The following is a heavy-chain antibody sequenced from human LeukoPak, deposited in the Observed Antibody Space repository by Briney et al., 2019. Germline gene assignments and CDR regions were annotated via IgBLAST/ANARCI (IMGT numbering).Heavy chain of an antibody. CDR3: AREGGTKWLRFGYGMDV. J-gene: IGHJ6*02. D-gene: IGHD5-12*01. CDR2: ISAYSGNT. CDR1: GGTFSSYA. V-gene: IGHV1-18*01. Sequence: ASVKVSCKASGGTFSSYAISWVRQAPGQGLEWMGWISAYSGNTNYAQKLQGRVTMTTDTSTSTAYMELRSLRSDDTAVYYCAREGGTKWLRFGYGMDVWGQGTTVTVSS.